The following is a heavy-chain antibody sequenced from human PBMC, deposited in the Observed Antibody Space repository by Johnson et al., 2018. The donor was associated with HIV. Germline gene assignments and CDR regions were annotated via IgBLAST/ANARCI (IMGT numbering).Heavy chain of an antibody. Sequence: DGNNQYYADSVKGPFTISRDNSKNTLYLQMNSLRAKDTAVYYCARDWELGAFDIWGQGTMVTVSS. D-gene: IGHD1-7*01. V-gene: IGHV3-30-3*01. J-gene: IGHJ3*02. CDR3: ARDWELGAFDI. CDR2: DGNNQ.